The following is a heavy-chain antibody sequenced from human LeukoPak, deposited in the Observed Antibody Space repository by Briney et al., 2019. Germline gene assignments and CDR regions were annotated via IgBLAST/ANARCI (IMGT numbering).Heavy chain of an antibody. CDR3: ARGAAAGNADY. CDR2: VSSSSSYI. CDR1: GFTFSSYS. D-gene: IGHD6-13*01. Sequence: GGSLRLSCAASGFTFSSYSMNWVRQAPWKGLEWVSSVSSSSSYIYYADSVKGRFTISRDNAKYSLYLQMNSLRAEDTAVYYCARGAAAGNADYWGQGTLVTVSS. V-gene: IGHV3-21*01. J-gene: IGHJ4*02.